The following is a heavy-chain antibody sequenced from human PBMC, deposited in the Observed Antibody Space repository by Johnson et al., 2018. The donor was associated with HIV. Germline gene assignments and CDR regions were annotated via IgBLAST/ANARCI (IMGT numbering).Heavy chain of an antibody. CDR1: GFTVSSNY. D-gene: IGHD3-22*01. CDR2: IYNGGTT. J-gene: IGHJ3*02. CDR3: ARDRRYYDSSGYYHDAFDI. V-gene: IGHV3-66*01. Sequence: EKLVESGGGLVQPGGSLRLSCAASGFTVSSNYMNWVRQAPGKGLEWVSVIYNGGTTYYADSVKGRFTISRDNSKNTLYLQMNSLRAEDTAVYFCARDRRYYDSSGYYHDAFDIWGQGTMVTVSS.